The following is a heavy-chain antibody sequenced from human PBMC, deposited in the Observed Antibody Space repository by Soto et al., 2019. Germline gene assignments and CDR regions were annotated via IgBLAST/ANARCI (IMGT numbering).Heavy chain of an antibody. CDR3: ARVSAGYWYFDL. CDR1: GGSISSYY. D-gene: IGHD6-19*01. Sequence: QVQLQESGPGLVKPSETLSLTCTVSGGSISSYYWSWIRQPPGKGLEWIGYIYYSGSTNYNPSLTSRVTISVDTSKTQLSLKLSSVTAADTAAYYCARVSAGYWYFDLWGRGTLVTVSS. V-gene: IGHV4-59*01. J-gene: IGHJ2*01. CDR2: IYYSGST.